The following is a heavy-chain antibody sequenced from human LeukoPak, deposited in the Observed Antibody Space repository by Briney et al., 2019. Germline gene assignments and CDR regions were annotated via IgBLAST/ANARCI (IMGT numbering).Heavy chain of an antibody. CDR3: ARVATMVRGSNGMDV. V-gene: IGHV4-59*01. CDR2: IYYSGST. D-gene: IGHD3-10*01. J-gene: IGHJ6*04. Sequence: SETLSLTCIVSGGSISNYYWTWIRQPPGKGLEWIGYIYYSGSTNYNPSLRSRATISVDTSKKQFSLNLSSVTAADTALYYCARVATMVRGSNGMDVWGKGTTVTVSS. CDR1: GGSISNYY.